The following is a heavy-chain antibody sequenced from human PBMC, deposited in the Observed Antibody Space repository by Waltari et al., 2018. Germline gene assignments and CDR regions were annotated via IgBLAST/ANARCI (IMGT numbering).Heavy chain of an antibody. CDR2: IYYGGST. Sequence: QLQLQESGPGLVKPSETLSLTCTVSGGSISSSSYYWGWIRQPPGKGLEWIGSIYYGGSTYSTPSLKSRVTISVDTSKNQFSLKLSSVTAADTAVYYCARQGLRWRLFDYWGQGTLVTVSS. V-gene: IGHV4-39*01. CDR1: GGSISSSSYY. J-gene: IGHJ4*02. CDR3: ARQGLRWRLFDY. D-gene: IGHD4-17*01.